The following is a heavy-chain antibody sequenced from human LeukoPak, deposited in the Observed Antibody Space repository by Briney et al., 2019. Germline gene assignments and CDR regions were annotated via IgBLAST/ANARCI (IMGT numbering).Heavy chain of an antibody. CDR1: GYTFTGYY. Sequence: ASVKVSCKASGYTFTGYYMHWVRQAPGQGLEWMGWINSNSGGTNYAQKFQGRVTMTRDTSISTAYMELSRLRSDDTAVYYCARERSSSYNWFDPWGQGTLVTVSS. J-gene: IGHJ5*02. D-gene: IGHD6-13*01. V-gene: IGHV1-2*02. CDR3: ARERSSSYNWFDP. CDR2: INSNSGGT.